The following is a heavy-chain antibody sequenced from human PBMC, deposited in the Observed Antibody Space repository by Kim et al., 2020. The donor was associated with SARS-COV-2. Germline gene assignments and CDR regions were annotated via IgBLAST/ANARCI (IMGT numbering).Heavy chain of an antibody. Sequence: GESLKISCKGSGYSFTSYWIGWVRQMPGKGLEWMGIIYPGDSDTRYSPSFQGQVTISADKSISTAYLQWSSLKASDTAMYYCARHSRGDRPKPIYYYYYYMDVWGKGTTVTVSS. CDR3: ARHSRGDRPKPIYYYYYYMDV. D-gene: IGHD3-10*01. V-gene: IGHV5-51*01. J-gene: IGHJ6*03. CDR2: IYPGDSDT. CDR1: GYSFTSYW.